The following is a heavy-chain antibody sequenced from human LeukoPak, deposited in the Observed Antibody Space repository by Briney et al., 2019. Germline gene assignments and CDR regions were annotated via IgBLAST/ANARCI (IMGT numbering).Heavy chain of an antibody. CDR1: GYTFTGYY. J-gene: IGHJ4*02. CDR3: AKFSDFDSIDYQDYFDY. Sequence: ASVKVSCKASGYTFTGYYIHWVRQAPGQGLEWMGWINPNNGGTRYAQKFQGRVTMTRDTSISTTYMEMSRLTSDDTAVYFCAKFSDFDSIDYQDYFDYWGQGTPLTVSA. V-gene: IGHV1-2*02. CDR2: INPNNGGT. D-gene: IGHD2-21*02.